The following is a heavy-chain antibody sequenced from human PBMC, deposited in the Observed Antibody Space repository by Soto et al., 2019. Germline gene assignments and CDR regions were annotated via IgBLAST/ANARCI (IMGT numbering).Heavy chain of an antibody. CDR2: IYYSGST. V-gene: IGHV4-39*01. Sequence: QLQLQESGPGLVKPSETLSLTCTVSGGSISSSSYYWGWIRQPPGKGLEWIGSIYYSGSTYYNPSLKSRVTIYVDTSKHQFSLKLSSVTAADTAVYYCARHVAGYSSGLDYWGQGTLVTVSS. J-gene: IGHJ4*02. D-gene: IGHD6-19*01. CDR1: GGSISSSSYY. CDR3: ARHVAGYSSGLDY.